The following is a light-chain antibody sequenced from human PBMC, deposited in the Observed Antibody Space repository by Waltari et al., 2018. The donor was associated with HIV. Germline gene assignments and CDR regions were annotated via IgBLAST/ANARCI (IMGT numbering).Light chain of an antibody. J-gene: IGLJ3*02. V-gene: IGLV2-14*03. CDR3: SSYTASNTLWV. Sequence: QSALTQPASVSGSRGQSITMSCTGTSSDIGAYNHVSWFQQRPGKAPKLSLYDVTGRPSGVSKRFSGSKSGITASLTISGLQADDEGDYYCSSYTASNTLWVFGGGTKLTVL. CDR1: SSDIGAYNH. CDR2: DVT.